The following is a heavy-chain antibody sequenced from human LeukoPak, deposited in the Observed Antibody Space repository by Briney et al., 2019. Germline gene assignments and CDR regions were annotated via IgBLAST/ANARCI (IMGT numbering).Heavy chain of an antibody. V-gene: IGHV3-23*01. CDR1: GFTFSNYA. Sequence: GSLRLSCAASGFTFSNYALSWVRQAPGKGLEWVSCISYSGSTHYTDSVKGRFTISRDNPKNTLYLKMNSLRAEDTAVYYCAKSPGGSGIAYGLDVWGQGTTVTVSS. CDR3: AKSPGGSGIAYGLDV. CDR2: ISYSGST. J-gene: IGHJ6*02. D-gene: IGHD6-13*01.